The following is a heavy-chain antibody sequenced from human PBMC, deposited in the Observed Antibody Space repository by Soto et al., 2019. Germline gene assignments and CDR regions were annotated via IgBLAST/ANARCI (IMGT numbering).Heavy chain of an antibody. J-gene: IGHJ4*02. CDR1: GGTFSSYA. D-gene: IGHD6-19*01. CDR3: ARDSGTIAVAGTPYVGYFDY. V-gene: IGHV1-69*01. CDR2: IIPIFGTA. Sequence: QVQLVQSGAEVKKPGSLVKVSCKASGGTFSSYAISWVRQAPGQGLEWMGGIIPIFGTANYAQKFQGRVTITADESTSTAYMELSSLRSEDTAVYYCARDSGTIAVAGTPYVGYFDYWGQGTLVTVSS.